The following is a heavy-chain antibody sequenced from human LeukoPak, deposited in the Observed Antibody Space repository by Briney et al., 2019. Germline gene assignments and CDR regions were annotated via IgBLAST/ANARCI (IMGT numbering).Heavy chain of an antibody. CDR3: ARLLGSGYKNFDY. J-gene: IGHJ4*02. Sequence: SETLSLTCTVSGGSISSGSYYWGWIRQPPGKGLEWIGEINHSVSTNYNPSLKSRVTISVDTSKNQFSLKLSSVTAADTVVYYCARLLGSGYKNFDYWGQGTLVTVSS. CDR2: INHSVST. V-gene: IGHV4-39*07. CDR1: GGSISSGSYY. D-gene: IGHD5-12*01.